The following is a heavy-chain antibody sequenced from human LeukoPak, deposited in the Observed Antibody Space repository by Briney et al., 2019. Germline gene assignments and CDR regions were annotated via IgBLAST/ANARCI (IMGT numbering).Heavy chain of an antibody. CDR1: GYTFTSYD. CDR3: ATASTVTTERGSVVRAFDI. CDR2: MNPNSGNT. V-gene: IGHV1-8*01. Sequence: ASVKVSCKASGYTFTSYDINWVRQATGQGLEWMGWMNPNSGNTGYAQKFQGRVTMTRSTSISTAYMELSSLRSEDTAVYYCATASTVTTERGSVVRAFDIWGQGTMVTVSA. D-gene: IGHD4-17*01. J-gene: IGHJ3*02.